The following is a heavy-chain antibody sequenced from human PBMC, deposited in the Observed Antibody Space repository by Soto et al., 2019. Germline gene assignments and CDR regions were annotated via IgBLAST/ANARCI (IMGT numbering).Heavy chain of an antibody. V-gene: IGHV3-7*05. CDR3: ARDDFWSGYYFDY. J-gene: IGHJ4*02. CDR1: GFTFSSYW. D-gene: IGHD3-3*01. Sequence: GGSLRLSCAASGFTFSSYWMSWVRQAPGKGLEWVANIKQDGSEKHYVDSVKGRFTISRDNAKNSLYLQMNSLRAEDTAVYYCARDDFWSGYYFDYWGQGTLVTVSS. CDR2: IKQDGSEK.